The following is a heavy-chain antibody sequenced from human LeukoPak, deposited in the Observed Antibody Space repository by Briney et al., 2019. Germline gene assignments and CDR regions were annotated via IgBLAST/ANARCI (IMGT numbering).Heavy chain of an antibody. D-gene: IGHD3-22*01. CDR2: ISSSGSTI. J-gene: IGHJ4*02. CDR1: GFTFSSYE. V-gene: IGHV3-48*03. CDR3: AREGGYDTLDY. Sequence: PGGSLRLSCAASGFTFSSYEMNWVRQAPGKGLEWVSYISSSGSTIYCADSVKGRFTISRDNAKNSLYLQMDSLRAEDTAVYYCAREGGYDTLDYWGQGTLVTVSS.